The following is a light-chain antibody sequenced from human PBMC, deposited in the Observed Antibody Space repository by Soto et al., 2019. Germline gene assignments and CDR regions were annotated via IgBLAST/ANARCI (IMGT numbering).Light chain of an antibody. Sequence: QSAPTQPRSVSGSPGQSVTISCTGTGSDVGGYSYVSWYQQHPGKAPKLIIYDVTKRPSGVPDRFSGSKSGNTASLSISGLQAEDEADYYCCSYAGTYTYVFGIGTKVTVL. CDR2: DVT. V-gene: IGLV2-11*01. CDR3: CSYAGTYTYV. CDR1: GSDVGGYSY. J-gene: IGLJ1*01.